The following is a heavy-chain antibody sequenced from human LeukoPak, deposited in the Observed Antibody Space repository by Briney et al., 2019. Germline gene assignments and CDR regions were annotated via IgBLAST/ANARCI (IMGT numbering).Heavy chain of an antibody. CDR2: IYYSGST. CDR1: GGSISNYY. Sequence: SETLSLTCTVSGGSISNYYWSWIRQPPGKGLEWIGDIYYSGSTNYNPSLKSRVTISVDASKNQFSLNLTSVTAADTAVYFCARGTPLSVLDYWGQGILVTLSS. CDR3: ARGTPLSVLDY. V-gene: IGHV4-59*01. D-gene: IGHD5/OR15-5a*01. J-gene: IGHJ4*02.